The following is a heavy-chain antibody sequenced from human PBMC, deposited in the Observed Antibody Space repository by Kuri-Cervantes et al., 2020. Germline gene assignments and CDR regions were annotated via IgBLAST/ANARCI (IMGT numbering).Heavy chain of an antibody. CDR3: NYYGSGSYFSDAFDI. J-gene: IGHJ3*02. CDR2: IYSGGST. Sequence: GESLKISCAASGFTVSSNYMSWVRQAPGKGLEWVSVIYSGGSTYYADSVKGRFTISRDNSKNTLYLQMNSLRAEDTAVYYCNYYGSGSYFSDAFDIWGQGTMVTVSS. CDR1: GFTVSSNY. V-gene: IGHV3-66*01. D-gene: IGHD3-10*01.